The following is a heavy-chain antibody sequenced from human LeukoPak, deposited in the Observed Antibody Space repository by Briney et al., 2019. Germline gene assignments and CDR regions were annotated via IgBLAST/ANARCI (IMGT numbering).Heavy chain of an antibody. Sequence: SETLSLTCAVYGGSFSGYYWSWIRQPPGKGLEWIGANYHSGSTYYNPSLKSRVTISVDTSKNQFSLKLSSVTAADTAVYYCVRDKGGLGIHNFDPWGQGTLVTVSS. D-gene: IGHD3-16*01. CDR1: GGSFSGYY. CDR3: VRDKGGLGIHNFDP. CDR2: NYHSGST. V-gene: IGHV4-34*01. J-gene: IGHJ5*02.